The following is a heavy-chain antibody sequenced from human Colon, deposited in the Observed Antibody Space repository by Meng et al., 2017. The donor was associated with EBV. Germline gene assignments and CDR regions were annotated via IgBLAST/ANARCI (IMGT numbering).Heavy chain of an antibody. Sequence: QLPRQESGPGLVKPSETLSLTCTISGGSITSTSSYWGWVHQPPGKGLECIGSIYYRGSTNYNPSLKSRISMSVDMSKNQFSLKVNSVTAADTAIYYCVISSHNWGQGTLVTVSS. D-gene: IGHD3-3*02. J-gene: IGHJ4*02. CDR2: IYYRGST. V-gene: IGHV4-39*07. CDR3: VISSHN. CDR1: GGSITSTSSY.